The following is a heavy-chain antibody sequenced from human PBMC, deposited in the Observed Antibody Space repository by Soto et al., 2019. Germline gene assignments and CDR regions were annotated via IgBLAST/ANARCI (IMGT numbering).Heavy chain of an antibody. V-gene: IGHV4-31*03. J-gene: IGHJ5*02. CDR3: ARSGSP. Sequence: QMQLQESGPGLVKPSQTLSLTCTVSGGSISSCGYYWSWIRQPPGKGLEWIGYIYYSGSTYYNPSHKRRVTISVATSKNPFSLKLSSVTAADTAVYYWARSGSPGAQGNLLTVAS. CDR1: GGSISSCGYY. D-gene: IGHD2-15*01. CDR2: IYYSGST.